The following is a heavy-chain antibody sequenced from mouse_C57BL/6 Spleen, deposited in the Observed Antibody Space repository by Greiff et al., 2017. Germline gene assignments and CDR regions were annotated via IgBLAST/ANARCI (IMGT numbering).Heavy chain of an antibody. CDR1: GYAFSSYW. V-gene: IGHV1-80*01. D-gene: IGHD1-1*01. CDR3: ARPDYGSRTDYWYFDG. CDR2: IYPGDGDT. Sequence: QVQLQQSGAELVKPGASVKISCKASGYAFSSYWMNWVKQRPGKGLEWIGQIYPGDGDTNYNGKFKGKATLTADKSSSTAYMQLSSLTSEDAAVYFCARPDYGSRTDYWYFDGWGTGTTVTVSS. J-gene: IGHJ1*03.